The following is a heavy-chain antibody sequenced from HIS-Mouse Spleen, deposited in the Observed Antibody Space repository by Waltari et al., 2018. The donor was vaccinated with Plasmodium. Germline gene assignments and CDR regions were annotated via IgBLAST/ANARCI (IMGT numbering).Heavy chain of an antibody. Sequence: EVQLVESGGGLVQPGGALRLSLAAPGFTFRSYWMSWVRQAPGKGLEWVANIKQDGSEKYYVDSVKGRFTISRDNAKNSLYLQMNSLRAEDTAVYYCASSWYWYFDLWGRGTLVTVSS. CDR1: GFTFRSYW. CDR2: IKQDGSEK. D-gene: IGHD6-13*01. J-gene: IGHJ2*01. V-gene: IGHV3-7*01. CDR3: ASSWYWYFDL.